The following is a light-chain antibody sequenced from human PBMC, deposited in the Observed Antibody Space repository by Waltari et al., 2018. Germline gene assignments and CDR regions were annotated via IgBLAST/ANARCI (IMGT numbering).Light chain of an antibody. Sequence: QSALTQSASVSGSPGQSITISCTGTSRDVGAYNLVSWYQHLPGRAPKLILSGVTKRPSGISDRFSGSKSGNTASLTISGLQSEDEADYYCSSYTQSRTRVFGGGTKVTVL. CDR2: GVT. V-gene: IGLV2-23*02. J-gene: IGLJ3*02. CDR3: SSYTQSRTRV. CDR1: SRDVGAYNL.